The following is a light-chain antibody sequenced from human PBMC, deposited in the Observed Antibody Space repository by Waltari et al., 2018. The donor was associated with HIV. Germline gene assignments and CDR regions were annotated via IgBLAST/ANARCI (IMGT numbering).Light chain of an antibody. V-gene: IGLV2-8*01. CDR3: SSYACSDNRVV. CDR1: SSDVGGYNS. Sequence: QSALTQPPSTSGSPGQSVTISCTGTSSDVGGYNSVSWYQQHPGKAPKLIIYEVIKRPSGVPDRCSGSKSGNTASLTVSGLQPEDEADYYCSSYACSDNRVVFGGGTKLTVL. J-gene: IGLJ2*01. CDR2: EVI.